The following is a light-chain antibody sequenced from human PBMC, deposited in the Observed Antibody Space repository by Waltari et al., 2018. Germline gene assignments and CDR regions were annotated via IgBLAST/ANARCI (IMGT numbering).Light chain of an antibody. CDR2: KAS. CDR1: QSINSW. V-gene: IGKV1-5*03. J-gene: IGKJ1*01. Sequence: DIQMTQSPSTLSASVGDRVTITCRASQSINSWLAWYQQKPGNAPNLLIYKASTLESGVPSRFSGSGAGTAFTLTISSLQPDDFATYYCQQYNSYSRTFGQGTKVEIK. CDR3: QQYNSYSRT.